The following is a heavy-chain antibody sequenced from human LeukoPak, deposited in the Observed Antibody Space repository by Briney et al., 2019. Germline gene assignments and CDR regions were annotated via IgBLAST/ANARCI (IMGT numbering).Heavy chain of an antibody. J-gene: IGHJ4*02. CDR1: GFAFSSYG. D-gene: IGHD2-15*01. CDR2: IRYDGSNK. V-gene: IGHV3-30*02. Sequence: GGSLRLSCAASGFAFSSYGMHWARQAPGKGLEWVAFIRYDGSNKYYADSVKGRFTISRDNSKNTLYLQMNSLRAEDTAVYYCARQPRTYLVVWGQGTLVTVSS. CDR3: ARQPRTYLVV.